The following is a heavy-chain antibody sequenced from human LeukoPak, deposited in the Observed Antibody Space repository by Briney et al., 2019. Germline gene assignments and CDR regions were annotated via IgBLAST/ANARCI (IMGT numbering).Heavy chain of an antibody. J-gene: IGHJ6*03. D-gene: IGHD3-3*01. CDR3: AKDQVLGFWSGYSHYMDV. Sequence: GGSLRLSCAASGFTFSSYWMHWARQAPGKGLVWVSRINYDGTSTNYADSVKGRFTISRDNSKNTLYLQMNSLRAEDTAVYYCAKDQVLGFWSGYSHYMDVWGKGTTVTVSS. V-gene: IGHV3-74*01. CDR2: INYDGTST. CDR1: GFTFSSYW.